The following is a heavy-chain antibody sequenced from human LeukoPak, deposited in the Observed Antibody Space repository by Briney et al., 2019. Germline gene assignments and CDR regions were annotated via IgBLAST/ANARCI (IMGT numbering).Heavy chain of an antibody. Sequence: SETLSLTCTVSGGSISSYYWSWIRQPPGKGLEWIGYIYTSGSTNYNPSLESRVTISVDTSKNQFSLDLSSVTAADTAVYYCARQKCTSASCLTKNAFDIWGQGTMVTVSS. J-gene: IGHJ3*02. CDR3: ARQKCTSASCLTKNAFDI. D-gene: IGHD2-2*01. V-gene: IGHV4-4*09. CDR2: IYTSGST. CDR1: GGSISSYY.